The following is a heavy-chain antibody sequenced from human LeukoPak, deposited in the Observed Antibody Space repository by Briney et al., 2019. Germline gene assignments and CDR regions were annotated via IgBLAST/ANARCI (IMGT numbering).Heavy chain of an antibody. CDR3: ARQGGLGSYAAGSWFDP. CDR1: GFTFSTYG. V-gene: IGHV3-33*01. CDR2: IWYEGTNI. Sequence: GGSLRLSCVVSGFTFSTYGMHWVRQAPGKGLEWVAVIWYEGTNIYYADSVKGRFTISRDNSKNTLYLQMNSLRVEDTAMYYCARQGGLGSYAAGSWFDPWGQGTLVAVSS. D-gene: IGHD1-26*01. J-gene: IGHJ5*02.